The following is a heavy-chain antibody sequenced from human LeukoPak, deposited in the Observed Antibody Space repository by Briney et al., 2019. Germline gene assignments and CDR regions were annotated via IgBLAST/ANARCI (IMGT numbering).Heavy chain of an antibody. CDR1: GYTFTSYG. D-gene: IGHD3-10*01. CDR3: ARSNGLLWFGEFDY. Sequence: ASVKVSCKASGYTFTSYGISWVRQAPGQGPEWMGWISAYNGNTNYAQKLQGRVTMTTDTSTSTAYMELRSLRSDDTAVYYCARSNGLLWFGEFDYWGQGTLVTVSS. CDR2: ISAYNGNT. J-gene: IGHJ4*02. V-gene: IGHV1-18*04.